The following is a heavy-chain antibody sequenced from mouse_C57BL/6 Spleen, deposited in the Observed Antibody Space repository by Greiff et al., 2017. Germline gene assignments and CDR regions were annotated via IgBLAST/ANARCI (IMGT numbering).Heavy chain of an antibody. CDR2: ISDGGSYT. CDR3: ARDEGLRRGYYFDD. CDR1: GFTFSSYA. D-gene: IGHD2-4*01. V-gene: IGHV5-4*01. J-gene: IGHJ2*01. Sequence: EVMLVESGGGLVKPGGSLKLSCAASGFTFSSYAMSWVRQTPEKRLEWVATISDGGSYTYYPANVKGRFTISRDNAKNNLYLQMSHLKSEDTAMYYCARDEGLRRGYYFDDWGQGTTLTVSS.